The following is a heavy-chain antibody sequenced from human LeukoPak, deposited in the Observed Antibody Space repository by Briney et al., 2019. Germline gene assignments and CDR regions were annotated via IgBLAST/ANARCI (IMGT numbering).Heavy chain of an antibody. Sequence: ASVKVSCKASGYTFTSYHMHWVRQAPGQGLEWMGKINPSGGSTSYAQKFQGRVTMTRDTSTSTVYMELSSPRSEDTAVYYCARGLDTYASDYWGQGTLVTVSS. CDR1: GYTFTSYH. V-gene: IGHV1-46*01. J-gene: IGHJ4*02. D-gene: IGHD5-18*01. CDR3: ARGLDTYASDY. CDR2: INPSGGST.